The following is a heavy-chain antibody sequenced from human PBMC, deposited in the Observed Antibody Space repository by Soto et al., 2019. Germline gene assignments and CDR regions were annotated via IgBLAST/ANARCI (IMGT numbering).Heavy chain of an antibody. J-gene: IGHJ6*02. CDR2: IIPILGIA. V-gene: IGHV1-69*04. CDR1: GGTFSSYT. CDR3: AREGAAAGLYYYYGMDV. D-gene: IGHD6-13*01. Sequence: SVKVSCKASGGTFSSYTISWVRQAPGQGLEWMGRIIPILGIANYAQKFQGRVTITADKSTSTAYMELSSLRSEDTAVYYCAREGAAAGLYYYYGMDVWGQGTTVTVSS.